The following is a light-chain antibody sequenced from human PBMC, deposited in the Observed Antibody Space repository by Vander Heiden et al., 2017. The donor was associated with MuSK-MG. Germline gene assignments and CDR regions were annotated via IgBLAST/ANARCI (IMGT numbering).Light chain of an antibody. Sequence: EIAMTQSPLSLPVTPGEPASISCRSGQSLLHSDGSTYLDWYLQKPGQSPQLLIYLVSNRASGVPDRFSGSGSGTDFTLKISRVEADDVGVYYCMQARQTPRTFGQGTKVEIK. CDR2: LVS. CDR3: MQARQTPRT. V-gene: IGKV2-28*01. CDR1: QSLLHSDGSTY. J-gene: IGKJ2*02.